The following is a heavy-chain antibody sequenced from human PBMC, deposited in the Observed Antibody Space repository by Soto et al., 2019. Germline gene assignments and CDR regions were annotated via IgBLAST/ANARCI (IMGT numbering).Heavy chain of an antibody. CDR2: INPNSGGT. CDR1: GYTFTGYY. V-gene: IGHV1-2*04. D-gene: IGHD6-19*01. Sequence: QVQLVQSGAEVKKPGASVKVSCKASGYTFTGYYMHWVRQAPGQGLEWMGWINPNSGGTNYAQKFQGWVTMTRDTSISTAYMELSRLRSDDTAVYYCARGGFGSSGWYNWFDPWGQGTLVTVSS. CDR3: ARGGFGSSGWYNWFDP. J-gene: IGHJ5*02.